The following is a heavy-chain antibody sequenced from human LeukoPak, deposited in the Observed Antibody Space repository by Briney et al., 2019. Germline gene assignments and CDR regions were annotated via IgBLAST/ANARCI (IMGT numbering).Heavy chain of an antibody. CDR3: ARLLCFGEQNWFDP. Sequence: SETLSLTCTVSGGSISSYYWSWIRQPPGKGLEWIEYIYYSGSTNYNPSLKSRATISVDTSKNQFSLKLSSVTDADTVVYYCARLLCFGEQNWFDPWGQGTLVTVSS. D-gene: IGHD3-10*01. J-gene: IGHJ5*02. V-gene: IGHV4-59*01. CDR2: IYYSGST. CDR1: GGSISSYY.